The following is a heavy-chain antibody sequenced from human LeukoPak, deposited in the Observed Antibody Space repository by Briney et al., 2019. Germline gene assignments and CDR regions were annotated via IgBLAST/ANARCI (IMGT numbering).Heavy chain of an antibody. V-gene: IGHV3-7*01. CDR1: AFTFRSHW. J-gene: IGHJ6*03. CDR2: IKQDGIEK. CDR3: ANSRTGYGLLDV. D-gene: IGHD5-18*01. Sequence: GGSLRLSCGASAFTFRSHWMSWVRQAPGKGLEWVANIKQDGIEKLYVDSVKGRFTISRDNAKNTLYLQMNSLRVEDTAVYYCANSRTGYGLLDVCGKGTTVTVS.